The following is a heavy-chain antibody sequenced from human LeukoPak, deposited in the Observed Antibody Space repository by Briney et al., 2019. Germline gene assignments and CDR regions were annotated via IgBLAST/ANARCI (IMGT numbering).Heavy chain of an antibody. CDR2: IWYDGSNK. Sequence: PGGALRLSCAASGFTFSSYGMHWVRQAPGNGLDWVAVIWYDGSNKYYADSVKGRFTISRDNSKNTLYLQMNSLRAEDTAVYYCAGLAAAGTRDYYYYYGTDVWGQGTTVTVSS. CDR3: AGLAAAGTRDYYYYYGTDV. D-gene: IGHD6-13*01. V-gene: IGHV3-33*01. J-gene: IGHJ6*02. CDR1: GFTFSSYG.